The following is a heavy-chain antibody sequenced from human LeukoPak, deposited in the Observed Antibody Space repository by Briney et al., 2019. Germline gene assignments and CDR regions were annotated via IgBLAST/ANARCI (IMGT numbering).Heavy chain of an antibody. CDR3: ARRGPDAFDI. V-gene: IGHV1-46*01. Sequence: ASVKVSCKASGYTFTSYYMHWVRQAPGQGLEWMGIINPSGGSTSYAQRFQGRVAMTRDTSTSTVYMELSSLRSEDTAVYYCARRGPDAFDIWGQGTMVTVSS. CDR2: INPSGGST. J-gene: IGHJ3*02. CDR1: GYTFTSYY.